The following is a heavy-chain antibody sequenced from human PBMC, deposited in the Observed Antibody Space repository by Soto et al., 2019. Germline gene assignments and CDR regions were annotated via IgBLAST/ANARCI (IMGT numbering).Heavy chain of an antibody. D-gene: IGHD1-26*01. CDR2: ISAYNGNT. CDR3: ARARREITIVGPTSNDF. Sequence: ASVQVSCKASGYTFTSYGISCVRQAQGQGLEWMGWISAYNGNTNYAQKLQGRVTMTTDTSTSTAYMELRSLRADDSAVYFCARARREITIVGPTSNDFWGQGTLVTFSS. CDR1: GYTFTSYG. V-gene: IGHV1-18*04. J-gene: IGHJ4*02.